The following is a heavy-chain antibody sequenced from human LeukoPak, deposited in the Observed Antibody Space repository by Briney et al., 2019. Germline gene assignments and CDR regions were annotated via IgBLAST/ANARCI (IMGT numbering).Heavy chain of an antibody. J-gene: IGHJ4*02. Sequence: PSETLSLTCTVFGDSTSRYFWSWIRQSPGKGLEWIGYVHYSGSTSYNPSLTSRVSMSLDTSKNQFSLKVSSVTASDTAIYYCARDPRRDYGDYFDDWGQGTLVTVSS. CDR3: ARDPRRDYGDYFDD. CDR2: VHYSGST. CDR1: GDSTSRYF. V-gene: IGHV4-59*01. D-gene: IGHD3-16*01.